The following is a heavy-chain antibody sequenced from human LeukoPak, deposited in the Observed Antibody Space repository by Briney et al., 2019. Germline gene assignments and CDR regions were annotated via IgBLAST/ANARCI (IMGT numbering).Heavy chain of an antibody. CDR1: GFTFSSYS. J-gene: IGHJ5*02. D-gene: IGHD5-12*01. CDR2: ISSSSSTI. V-gene: IGHV3-48*04. CDR3: ARDLEGPSGYDLRDWYNWFDP. Sequence: GGSLRLSCAASGFTFSSYSMNWVRQAPGKGLEWVSYISSSSSTIYYADSVKGRFTISRDNAKNSLYLQMNSLRAEDTAVYYCARDLEGPSGYDLRDWYNWFDPWGQGTLVTVSS.